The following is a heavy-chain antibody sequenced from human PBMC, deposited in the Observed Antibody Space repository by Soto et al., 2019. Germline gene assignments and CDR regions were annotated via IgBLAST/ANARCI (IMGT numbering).Heavy chain of an antibody. Sequence: GGSLRLSCAASGFTFSSYSMSWVRQAPGKGLEWVSSISSSSSYIYYADSVKGRFTISRDSAKNSLYLQMNSLRAEDTAVYYCARDRGLGYCSSTSCYGAPYYYYYMDVWGKGTTVTVSS. D-gene: IGHD2-2*01. V-gene: IGHV3-21*01. CDR1: GFTFSSYS. J-gene: IGHJ6*03. CDR3: ARDRGLGYCSSTSCYGAPYYYYYMDV. CDR2: ISSSSSYI.